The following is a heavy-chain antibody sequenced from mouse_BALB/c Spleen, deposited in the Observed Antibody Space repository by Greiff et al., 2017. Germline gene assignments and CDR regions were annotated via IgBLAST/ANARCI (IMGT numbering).Heavy chain of an antibody. Sequence: LQQPGSELVRPGASVKLSCKASGYTFTSYWMHWVKQRHGQGLEWIGNIYPGSGSTNYDEKFKSKGTLTVDTSSSTAYMHLSSLTSEDSAVYYCTRSGGNHWYFEVWGAGTTVTVSS. D-gene: IGHD2-1*01. CDR3: TRSGGNHWYFEV. CDR1: GYTFTSYW. CDR2: IYPGSGST. V-gene: IGHV1S22*01. J-gene: IGHJ1*01.